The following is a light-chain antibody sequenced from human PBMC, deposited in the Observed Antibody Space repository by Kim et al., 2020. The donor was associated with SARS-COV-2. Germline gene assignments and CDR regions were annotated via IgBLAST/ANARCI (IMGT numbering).Light chain of an antibody. J-gene: IGKJ4*01. CDR3: QQGYSSPLT. CDR1: QSISIY. Sequence: VSVGDRVTITCRASQSISIYLNWYPQSPGKAPKLLIYAASTLQSGAPSRFSGSGSGTDFTLTISSLQREDFATYYCQQGYSSPLTFGGGTKVDIK. CDR2: AAS. V-gene: IGKV1-39*01.